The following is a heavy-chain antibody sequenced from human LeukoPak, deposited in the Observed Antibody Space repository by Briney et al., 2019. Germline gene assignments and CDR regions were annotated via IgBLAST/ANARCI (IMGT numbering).Heavy chain of an antibody. D-gene: IGHD3-22*01. CDR3: AGYVSSGRRDSFDI. V-gene: IGHV3-69-1*02. CDR2: ITRSSYI. CDR1: GFTFNNYV. Sequence: GGSLRLSCEASGFTFNNYVMTWVRQAPGKGLEWVSSITRSSYIYYVDSVKGRFTISRDNAKNSLYLQMNSLRAEDTAVYYCAGYVSSGRRDSFDIWGQGTMVTVSS. J-gene: IGHJ3*02.